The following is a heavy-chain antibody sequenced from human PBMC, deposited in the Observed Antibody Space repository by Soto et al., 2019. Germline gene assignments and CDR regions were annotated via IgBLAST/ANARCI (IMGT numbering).Heavy chain of an antibody. CDR3: ARVPSSGSYRSYSYVGMDV. Sequence: EVQLAESGGGLVQPGGCLRGSCAASGFTLRTYSLNWVRQAPGKRLEWISYISSSGSPIYYADSVKGRFTVARDNAKNSLSLQMTTLRDEDTAFYYCARVPSSGSYRSYSYVGMDVWGPGTTVTASS. CDR2: ISSSGSPI. CDR1: GFTLRTYS. J-gene: IGHJ6*02. D-gene: IGHD1-26*01. V-gene: IGHV3-48*02.